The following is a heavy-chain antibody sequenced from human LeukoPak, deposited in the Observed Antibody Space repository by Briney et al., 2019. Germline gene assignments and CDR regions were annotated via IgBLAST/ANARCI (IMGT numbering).Heavy chain of an antibody. CDR3: ARVEDYDILTGFDY. CDR2: IYSGGST. D-gene: IGHD3-9*01. CDR1: GFTVSSNY. Sequence: GGSLRLSCAASGFTVSSNYMSWVRQAPGKGLEWVSVIYSGGSTYYADSVKGRFTISRDNSKNSLYLQMNSLRAEDTAVYYCARVEDYDILTGFDYWGQGTLVTVSS. J-gene: IGHJ4*02. V-gene: IGHV3-53*01.